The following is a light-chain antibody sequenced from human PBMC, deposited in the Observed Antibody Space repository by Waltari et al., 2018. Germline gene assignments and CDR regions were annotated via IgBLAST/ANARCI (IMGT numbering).Light chain of an antibody. Sequence: QSVLTQPPSASGTPGQRVTISCSGSNSNIGSNTVNWYQQPPGTAPKLLVYNHSQRPAVVPDRFSCANSGTSASLARSGLQSEDEGAYYCAAWDDSRNGFYVFGTGTKVTVL. CDR1: NSNIGSNT. CDR2: NHS. CDR3: AAWDDSRNGFYV. V-gene: IGLV1-44*01. J-gene: IGLJ1*01.